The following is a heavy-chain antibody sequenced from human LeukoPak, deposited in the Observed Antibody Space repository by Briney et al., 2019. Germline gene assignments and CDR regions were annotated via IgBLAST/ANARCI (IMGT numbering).Heavy chain of an antibody. CDR3: ARAPSEIGGYYPEYFRH. V-gene: IGHV3-74*01. D-gene: IGHD3-22*01. Sequence: GGSLRLSCAASGFTFSTYWMHWVRQAPGKGLVWVSRIKSDGSTNYADSVKGRFIISRDNAKNTVSLQMNSLRPEDTGVYYCARAPSEIGGYYPEYFRHWGQGTLVTVSS. CDR1: GFTFSTYW. CDR2: IKSDGST. J-gene: IGHJ1*01.